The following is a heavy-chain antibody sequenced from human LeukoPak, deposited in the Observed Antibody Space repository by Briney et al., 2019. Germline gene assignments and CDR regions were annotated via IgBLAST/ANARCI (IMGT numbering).Heavy chain of an antibody. CDR3: ATIRGEFRYSMDV. V-gene: IGHV4-34*01. CDR2: INHSGRT. D-gene: IGHD3-9*01. CDR1: GGSISSYY. Sequence: PSETLSLTCTVSGGSISSYYWSWIRQPPGKGLEWIGEINHSGRTNYNPSLKSRVTISVDTSKDQFSLKMASVTAADTAVYYCATIRGEFRYSMDVWGTGTTVTISS. J-gene: IGHJ6*03.